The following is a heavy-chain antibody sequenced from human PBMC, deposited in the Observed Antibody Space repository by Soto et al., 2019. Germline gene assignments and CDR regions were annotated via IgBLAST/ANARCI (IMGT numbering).Heavy chain of an antibody. CDR1: GGSISSGDYY. J-gene: IGHJ3*02. CDR3: ARSKQGDAFDI. CDR2: IYYSGST. V-gene: IGHV4-30-4*01. Sequence: SETLSLTCTVSGGSISSGDYYWSWIRQPPGKGLEWIGYIYYSGSTYYNPSLKSRVTISVDTSKNQFSLKLSSVTAADTAVYYCARSKQGDAFDIWGQGTMVTASS.